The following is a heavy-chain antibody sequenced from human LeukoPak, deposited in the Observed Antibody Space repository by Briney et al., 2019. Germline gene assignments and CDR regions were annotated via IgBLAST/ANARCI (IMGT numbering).Heavy chain of an antibody. J-gene: IGHJ4*02. CDR3: ARDFRDFGGGTY. D-gene: IGHD3-16*01. CDR1: GFTVSSNY. V-gene: IGHV3-53*01. CDR2: IYSGGST. Sequence: GGSLRLSCAASGFTVSSNYMSWVRQAPGKGLEWVSVIYSGGSTYYADSVKGRFTTSRDNSKNTLYLQMNSLRAEDTAVYYCARDFRDFGGGTYWGQGTLVTVSS.